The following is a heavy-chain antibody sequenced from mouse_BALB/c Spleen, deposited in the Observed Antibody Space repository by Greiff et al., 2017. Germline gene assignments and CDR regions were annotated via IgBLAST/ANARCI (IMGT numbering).Heavy chain of an antibody. CDR3: ARRGYDYGRAWFAY. CDR2: ISYSGST. V-gene: IGHV3-8*02. CDR1: GDSITSGY. Sequence: VQLQQSGPSLVKPSQTLSLTCSVTGDSITSGYWNWIRKFPGNKLEYMGYISYSGSTYYNPSLKRRISITRDTSKNQYYLQLNSVTTEDTATYYCARRGYDYGRAWFAYWGQGTLVTVSA. J-gene: IGHJ3*01. D-gene: IGHD2-4*01.